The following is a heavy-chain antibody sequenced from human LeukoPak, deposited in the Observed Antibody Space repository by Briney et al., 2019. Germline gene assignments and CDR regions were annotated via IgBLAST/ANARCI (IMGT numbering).Heavy chain of an antibody. D-gene: IGHD6-19*01. CDR3: ARGWYSSGWYEYYFDY. V-gene: IGHV3-53*01. CDR1: GFTVSSNY. J-gene: IGHJ4*02. CDR2: IYSGGST. Sequence: PGGSLRLSCAASGFTVSSNYMSWVRQAPGKGLEWVSVIYSGGSTYYADSVKGRFTISRDNSKNTLYLQMNSLRAEDTAVYYCARGWYSSGWYEYYFDYWDQGTLVTVSS.